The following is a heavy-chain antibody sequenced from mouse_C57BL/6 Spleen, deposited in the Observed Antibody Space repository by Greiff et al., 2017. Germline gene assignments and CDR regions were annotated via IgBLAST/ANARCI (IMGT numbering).Heavy chain of an antibody. CDR2: IYPGDGDT. J-gene: IGHJ4*01. V-gene: IGHV1-80*01. D-gene: IGHD3-1*01. CDR3: ARGGANFPMDY. CDR1: GYAFSSYW. Sequence: QVQLQQSGAELVKPGASVKISCKASGYAFSSYWMNWVKQRPGKGLEWIGQIYPGDGDTNFNGKFKGKATLTADKSSSTAYMQLSSLTSEDSAVYFCARGGANFPMDYWGQGTSVTVSS.